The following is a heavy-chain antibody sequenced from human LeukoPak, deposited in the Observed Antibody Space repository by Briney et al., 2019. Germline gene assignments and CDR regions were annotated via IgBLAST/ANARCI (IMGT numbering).Heavy chain of an antibody. Sequence: GGSLRLSCAASGFTFSSYAMSWVRQAPGKGLEWVSAVSGSGGSTYYADSAKGRFTISRDNSKNTLYLQMNSLRAEDTAVYYCAKDPFRVVLRLVRPCGAFDIWGQGTMVTVSS. CDR1: GFTFSSYA. V-gene: IGHV3-23*01. D-gene: IGHD6-19*01. J-gene: IGHJ3*02. CDR3: AKDPFRVVLRLVRPCGAFDI. CDR2: VSGSGGST.